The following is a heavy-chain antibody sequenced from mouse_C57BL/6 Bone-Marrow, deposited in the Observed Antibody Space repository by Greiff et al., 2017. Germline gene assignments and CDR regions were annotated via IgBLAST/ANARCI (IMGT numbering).Heavy chain of an antibody. J-gene: IGHJ2*01. D-gene: IGHD1-1*01. V-gene: IGHV1-26*01. CDR1: GYTFTDYY. CDR2: INPNNGGT. CDR3: ARPLIYYYFDY. Sequence: EVKLQQSGPELVKPGASVKISCKASGYTFTDYYMNWVKQSHGKSLEWIGDINPNNGGTSYNQKFKGKATLTVDKSSSTAYMELRSLTSEDSAVYYCARPLIYYYFDYWGQGTTLTVSS.